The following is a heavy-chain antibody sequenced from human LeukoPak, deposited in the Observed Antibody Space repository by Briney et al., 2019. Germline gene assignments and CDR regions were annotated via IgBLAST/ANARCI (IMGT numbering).Heavy chain of an antibody. V-gene: IGHV3-33*01. CDR3: ARDHDYGGNSPFDY. CDR2: IRYDGSNK. Sequence: PGRSLRLSCAASGFTFSSYGMHWVRQAPGKGLEWVAVIRYDGSNKYYADSVKGRFTISRDNSKNTLYLQMNSLRAEDTAVYYCARDHDYGGNSPFDYWGQGTLVTVSS. CDR1: GFTFSSYG. D-gene: IGHD4-23*01. J-gene: IGHJ4*02.